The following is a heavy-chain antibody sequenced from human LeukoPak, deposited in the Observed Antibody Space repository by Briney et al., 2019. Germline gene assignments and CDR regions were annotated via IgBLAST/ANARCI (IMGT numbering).Heavy chain of an antibody. CDR3: AIRAAPDY. J-gene: IGHJ4*02. CDR1: GFTFISYG. Sequence: GGSLRLSCAASGFTFISYGMHWVRQAPGKGLEWVAVIWYDGNNKYYADSVKGRFTISRDNSKNTLYLQMNSLRAEDTAVYYCAIRAAPDYWGEGTLVTVSS. CDR2: IWYDGNNK. V-gene: IGHV3-33*01.